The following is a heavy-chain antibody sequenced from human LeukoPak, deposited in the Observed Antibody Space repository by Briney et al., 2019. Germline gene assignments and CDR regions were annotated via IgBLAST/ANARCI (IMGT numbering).Heavy chain of an antibody. V-gene: IGHV4-59*01. Sequence: PSETLSLTCTVSGGSIGLYHWSWIRQPPGKGLEWIGYIYYNGSTKYNPSLKSRLTMSVDTSKKQFSLNMTSMTAADTAVYYCARDRAAGSDWLDPWGQGTLVTVSS. J-gene: IGHJ5*02. CDR3: ARDRAAGSDWLDP. CDR2: IYYNGST. CDR1: GGSIGLYH. D-gene: IGHD3-10*01.